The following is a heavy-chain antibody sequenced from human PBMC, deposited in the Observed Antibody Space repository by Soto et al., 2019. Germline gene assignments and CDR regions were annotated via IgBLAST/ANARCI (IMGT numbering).Heavy chain of an antibody. CDR3: ARIFGERTDVPYYYDSSGSPKDY. CDR1: GGTFSSYA. J-gene: IGHJ4*02. CDR2: IIPIFGTA. D-gene: IGHD3-22*01. V-gene: IGHV1-69*13. Sequence: SVKVSCKASGGTFSSYAISWVRQAPGQGLEWMGGIIPIFGTANYAQKFQGRVTITADESTSTAYMELSSLRSEDTAVYYCARIFGERTDVPYYYDSSGSPKDYWGQGTLATVSA.